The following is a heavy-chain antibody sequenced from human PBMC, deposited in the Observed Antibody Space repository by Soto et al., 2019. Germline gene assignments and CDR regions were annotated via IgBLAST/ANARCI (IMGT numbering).Heavy chain of an antibody. Sequence: EVQLVESGGGLVKPGGSLRLSCAASGFTFSSYSMNWVRQAPGQGLEWVSSISSSSSYIYYADSVKGRFTISRDNAKNSLYLQMNSLGAEDTAVYYCARDKVWGSYRYGFFDYWGQGTLVTVSS. D-gene: IGHD3-16*02. CDR1: GFTFSSYS. V-gene: IGHV3-21*01. CDR2: ISSSSSYI. CDR3: ARDKVWGSYRYGFFDY. J-gene: IGHJ4*02.